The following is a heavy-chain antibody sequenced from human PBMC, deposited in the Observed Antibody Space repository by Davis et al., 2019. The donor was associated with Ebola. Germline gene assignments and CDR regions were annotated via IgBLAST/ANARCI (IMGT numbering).Heavy chain of an antibody. D-gene: IGHD5-18*01. CDR3: ARGRWLTY. Sequence: SETLSLTCTVSGGSISSYYWSWIRQSPGKGLEWIGEINHSGSTNYNPSLKSRVTISVDTSKNQFSLKLSSVTAADTAVYYCARGRWLTYWGQGTLVTVSS. CDR1: GGSISSYY. CDR2: INHSGST. V-gene: IGHV4-34*01. J-gene: IGHJ4*02.